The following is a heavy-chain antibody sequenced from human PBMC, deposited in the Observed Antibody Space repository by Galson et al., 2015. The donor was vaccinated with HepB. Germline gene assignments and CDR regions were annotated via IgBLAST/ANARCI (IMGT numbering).Heavy chain of an antibody. J-gene: IGHJ3*02. CDR2: ISTYNGKT. V-gene: IGHV1-18*01. Sequence: SVKVSCKASGYTFTSYGISWVRQAPGQGLEWMGWISTYNGKTNYAQKLQGRVTMTTDTSTSTAYMELRSLRSDDTAFYYCAREMYYYDSSGWGLDIWGQGTMVTVSS. CDR1: GYTFTSYG. CDR3: AREMYYYDSSGWGLDI. D-gene: IGHD3-22*01.